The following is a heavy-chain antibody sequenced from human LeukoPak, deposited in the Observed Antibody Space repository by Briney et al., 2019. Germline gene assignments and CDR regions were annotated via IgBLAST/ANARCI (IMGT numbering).Heavy chain of an antibody. Sequence: ASVKVSCKASGYTFTGYYMHWVRQAPGQGLEWMGWFNPNSGGTNYAQKFQGRVTMTRDTSISTAYMELSRLRSDDTAVYYCARSYCGGDCLINYWGQGTLVTVSS. CDR3: ARSYCGGDCLINY. CDR2: FNPNSGGT. CDR1: GYTFTGYY. J-gene: IGHJ4*02. D-gene: IGHD2-21*02. V-gene: IGHV1-2*02.